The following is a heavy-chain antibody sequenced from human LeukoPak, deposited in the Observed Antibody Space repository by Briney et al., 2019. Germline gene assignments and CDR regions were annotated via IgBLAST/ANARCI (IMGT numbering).Heavy chain of an antibody. CDR3: ARGGDSNGYYYGMDYFDY. CDR1: GFTFSTYW. Sequence: PGGSLRLSCAAFGFTFSTYWMTWVRQAPGKGLEWVANINQDGSEKYYVDSVKGRFTISRDNAKNSLYLQMSSLRAEDTAIYYCARGGDSNGYYYGMDYFDYWGQGTLVTVSS. D-gene: IGHD3-22*01. CDR2: INQDGSEK. J-gene: IGHJ4*02. V-gene: IGHV3-7*01.